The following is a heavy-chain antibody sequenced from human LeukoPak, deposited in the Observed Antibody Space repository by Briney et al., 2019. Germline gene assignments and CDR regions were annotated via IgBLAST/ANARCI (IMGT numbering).Heavy chain of an antibody. CDR1: GFTFSSYA. CDR2: ISYDGSNK. J-gene: IGHJ4*02. V-gene: IGHV3-30-3*01. Sequence: GRSLRLSCAASGFTFSSYAMHWVRQAPGKGLEWVAVISYDGSNKYYADSVKGRFTISRDNSKNTLYLQMNSLRAEDTAVYYCARDLWVGWGQGTLVTVSS. D-gene: IGHD2/OR15-2a*01. CDR3: ARDLWVG.